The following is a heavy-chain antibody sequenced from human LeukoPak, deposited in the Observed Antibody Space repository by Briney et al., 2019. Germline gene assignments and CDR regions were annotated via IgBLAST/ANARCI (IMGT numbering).Heavy chain of an antibody. Sequence: GGSLRLSCAASGFTFSSYSMNWVRQAPGKGLEWVSSISSSSSYIYYADSVKGRFTISRDNAKNSLYLQMNSLRVEDTAIYYCARDPYNGAYSEGYYYYYMDVWGRGTTVTVSS. V-gene: IGHV3-21*01. J-gene: IGHJ6*03. CDR3: ARDPYNGAYSEGYYYYYMDV. CDR2: ISSSSSYI. D-gene: IGHD1-1*01. CDR1: GFTFSSYS.